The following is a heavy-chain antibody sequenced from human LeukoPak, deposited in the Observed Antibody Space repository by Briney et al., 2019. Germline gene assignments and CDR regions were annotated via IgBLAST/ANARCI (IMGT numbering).Heavy chain of an antibody. V-gene: IGHV4-34*01. CDR3: ARCPQPVRVYYFDY. D-gene: IGHD2-2*01. Sequence: SETLSLTCAVYGGSFSGYYWSWIRQPPGKGLEWIGEINHSGSTNYNPSLKSRVTISVDTSKNQFSLKLRSVTAADTAVYYCARCPQPVRVYYFDYWGQGTLVTVSS. CDR2: INHSGST. CDR1: GGSFSGYY. J-gene: IGHJ4*02.